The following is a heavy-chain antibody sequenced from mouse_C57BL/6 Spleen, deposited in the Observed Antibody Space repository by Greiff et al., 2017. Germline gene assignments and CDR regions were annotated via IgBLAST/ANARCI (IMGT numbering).Heavy chain of an antibody. J-gene: IGHJ2*01. CDR1: GYAFSSSW. Sequence: QVQLKESGPELVKPGASVKISCKASGYAFSSSWMNWVKQRPGKGLEWIGRIYPGDGDTNYNGKFKGKATLTADKSSSTAYMQLSSLTSEDSAVYFCANRGFAYWGQGTTLTVSS. CDR2: IYPGDGDT. CDR3: ANRGFAY. D-gene: IGHD2-14*01. V-gene: IGHV1-82*01.